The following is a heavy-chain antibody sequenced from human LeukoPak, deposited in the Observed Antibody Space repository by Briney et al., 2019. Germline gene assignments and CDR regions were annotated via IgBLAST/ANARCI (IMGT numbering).Heavy chain of an antibody. D-gene: IGHD1-26*01. J-gene: IGHJ4*02. CDR2: IYYSGST. V-gene: IGHV4-59*12. CDR1: GSSISSYY. CDR3: ASLGARHTFDF. Sequence: SETLSFTCTVSGSSISSYYWSWIRQPPGEGLEWSWYIYYSGSTNYNPSLKGRVTISVDTSKNQFSLKLSSVTAADTAVYYCASLGARHTFDFWGQGTMVTVSS.